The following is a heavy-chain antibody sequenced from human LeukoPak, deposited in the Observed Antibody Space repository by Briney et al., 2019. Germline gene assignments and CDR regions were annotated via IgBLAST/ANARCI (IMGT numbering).Heavy chain of an antibody. Sequence: GGSLRLSCAASGFTFSSYAMHWVRQAPGKGLEWLAVISYDGSNKYYADSVKGRFTISRDNSKNTLYLQMNSLRAEDTAVYYCARDTGYYDSSGYYDAFDIWGQGTMVTVSS. V-gene: IGHV3-30-3*01. CDR3: ARDTGYYDSSGYYDAFDI. CDR2: ISYDGSNK. D-gene: IGHD3-22*01. CDR1: GFTFSSYA. J-gene: IGHJ3*02.